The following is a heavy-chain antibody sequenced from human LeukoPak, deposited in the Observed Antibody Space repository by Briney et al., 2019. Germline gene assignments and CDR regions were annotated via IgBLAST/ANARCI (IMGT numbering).Heavy chain of an antibody. D-gene: IGHD1-26*01. CDR1: GLSLNSYA. V-gene: IGHV3-48*04. CDR3: ASLVGANTPKVFDY. CDR2: ISSSGSNI. J-gene: IGHJ4*02. Sequence: GGSLRLSCTASGLSLNSYAMSWVRQVPGKGLEWVSYISSSGSNIEYADSVKGRFTISRDNAKNSLYLQMNSLRAEDTAVYYCASLVGANTPKVFDYWGQGTLVTVSS.